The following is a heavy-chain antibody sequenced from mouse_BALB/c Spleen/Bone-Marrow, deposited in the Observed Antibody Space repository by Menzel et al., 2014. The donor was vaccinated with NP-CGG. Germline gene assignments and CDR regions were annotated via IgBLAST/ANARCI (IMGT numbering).Heavy chain of an antibody. V-gene: IGHV14-3*02. D-gene: IGHD2-4*01. Sequence: DVLLVASGAELVKPRASVKLSCTASGFNIQDTFMHWVKQRPDQGLEWLGRLDPANGKDKIDPKCQGKATIKADTSSNKADLQSNSLTSEDTAGYYCAVSRRYFDYVADGGQGTLVTVSA. CDR2: LDPANGKD. CDR1: GFNIQDTF. CDR3: AVSRRYFDYVAD. J-gene: IGHJ3*01.